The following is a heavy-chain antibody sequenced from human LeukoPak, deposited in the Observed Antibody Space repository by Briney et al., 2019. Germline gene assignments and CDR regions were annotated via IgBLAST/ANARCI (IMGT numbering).Heavy chain of an antibody. CDR3: ARAPGHDSHDWVSQFDC. J-gene: IGHJ4*02. CDR2: IKNDGSAK. V-gene: IGHV3-7*01. Sequence: GGSLRLSCVASGFSFTNYWMCWVRQAPGKGLEWVANIKNDGSAKYYVESVKGRFTISRDNAKNSLYLLMNSLRAEDTAVYYCARAPGHDSHDWVSQFDCWGQGTLVTVSS. D-gene: IGHD5-12*01. CDR1: GFSFTNYW.